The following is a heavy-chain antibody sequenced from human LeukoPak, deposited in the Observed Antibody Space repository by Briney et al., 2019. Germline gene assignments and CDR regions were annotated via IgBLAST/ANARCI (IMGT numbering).Heavy chain of an antibody. CDR2: IYTSGST. Sequence: SETLSLTCAVSGGSISSYYWSWIRQPAGKGLEWIGRIYTSGSTNYNPSLKSRVTMSVDTSKDQFSLKLSSVTAADTAVYYCASGYSSSWFQHWGQGTLVTVSS. V-gene: IGHV4-4*07. D-gene: IGHD6-13*01. CDR3: ASGYSSSWFQH. J-gene: IGHJ1*01. CDR1: GGSISSYY.